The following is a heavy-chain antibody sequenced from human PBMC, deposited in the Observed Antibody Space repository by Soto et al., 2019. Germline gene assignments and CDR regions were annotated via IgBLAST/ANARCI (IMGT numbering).Heavy chain of an antibody. D-gene: IGHD3-10*01. V-gene: IGHV3-33*01. J-gene: IGHJ6*02. CDR3: ARSHSLMVRGVNRRIMDV. Sequence: GGSLRLSCAASGFTFSSYGMHWVRQAPGKGLEWVAVIWYDGSNKYYADSVKGRFTISRDNSKNTLYLQMNSLRAEDTAVYYCARSHSLMVRGVNRRIMDVWGQGTTVTVSS. CDR2: IWYDGSNK. CDR1: GFTFSSYG.